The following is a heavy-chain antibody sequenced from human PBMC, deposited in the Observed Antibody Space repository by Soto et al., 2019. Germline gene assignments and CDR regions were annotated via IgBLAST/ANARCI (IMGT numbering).Heavy chain of an antibody. CDR1: GFTFSSYA. Sequence: VGSLRLSCAASGFTFSSYAMSWVRQAPGKGLEWVSAISGSGGSTYYADSVKGRFTISRDNSKNTLYLQMNSLRAEDTAVYYCAKDLGGSPSFDYWGQGTLVTVSS. V-gene: IGHV3-23*01. CDR3: AKDLGGSPSFDY. D-gene: IGHD2-15*01. CDR2: ISGSGGST. J-gene: IGHJ4*02.